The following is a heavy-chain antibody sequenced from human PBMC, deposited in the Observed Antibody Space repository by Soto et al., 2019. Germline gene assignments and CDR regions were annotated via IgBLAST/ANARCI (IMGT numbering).Heavy chain of an antibody. D-gene: IGHD2-21*01. Sequence: ASVKVSCKASGYTFTSYAMHWVRQAPGKGLEYVSAITSNGGNTDYAGSVKGRFTISRDNSKNTLYLQMGSLRAEDMAVYYCARRIPFGYGMDVWGQGTTVTVSS. V-gene: IGHV3-64*02. CDR3: ARRIPFGYGMDV. J-gene: IGHJ6*02. CDR2: ITSNGGNT. CDR1: GYTFTSYA.